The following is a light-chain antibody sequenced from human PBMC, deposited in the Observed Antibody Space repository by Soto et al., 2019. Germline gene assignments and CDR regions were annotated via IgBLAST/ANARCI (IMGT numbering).Light chain of an antibody. CDR1: SSDVGGYNY. V-gene: IGLV2-14*01. CDR2: DVS. CDR3: NSYTRSSTVV. J-gene: IGLJ2*01. Sequence: QSALTQPASVSGSPGQSITISCIGTSSDVGGYNYVSWYQQHPGKAPKLMIYDVSNRPSGVSNRFSGSKSGNTASLTISGLQAEDEADYYCNSYTRSSTVVFGGGTKLTVL.